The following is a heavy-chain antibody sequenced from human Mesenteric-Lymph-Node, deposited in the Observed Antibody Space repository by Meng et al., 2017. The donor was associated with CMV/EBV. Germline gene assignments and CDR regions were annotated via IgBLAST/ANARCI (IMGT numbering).Heavy chain of an antibody. Sequence: GGSLRLSCAASGFSVSTNYVSWVRQAPGKGLEWVSVFYAAGSTYYADSVKGRFTISRDNAKNSLYLQMNSLRAEDTAVYYCVTTLVKIFGVVDGNYWGQGTLVTVSS. J-gene: IGHJ4*02. V-gene: IGHV3-66*01. CDR3: VTTLVKIFGVVDGNY. D-gene: IGHD3-3*01. CDR1: GFSVSTNY. CDR2: FYAAGST.